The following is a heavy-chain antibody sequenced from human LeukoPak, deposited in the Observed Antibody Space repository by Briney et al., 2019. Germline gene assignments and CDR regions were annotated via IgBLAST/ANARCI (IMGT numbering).Heavy chain of an antibody. CDR3: AKMATMVRGVPFPFDP. J-gene: IGHJ5*02. V-gene: IGHV3-30*02. D-gene: IGHD3-10*01. CDR1: GFTFSSYG. Sequence: GESLKISCAASGFTFSSYGMRWVRQAPGKGLEWVAFIRYDGSNKYYADSVKGRFTIPRDNSKNTLYLQMNSLRAEDTAVYYCAKMATMVRGVPFPFDPWGQGTLVTVSS. CDR2: IRYDGSNK.